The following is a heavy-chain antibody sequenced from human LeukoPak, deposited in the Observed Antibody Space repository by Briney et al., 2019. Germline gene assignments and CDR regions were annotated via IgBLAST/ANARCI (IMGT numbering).Heavy chain of an antibody. D-gene: IGHD2-8*01. Sequence: GGSLRLSCAASGFTFSSYSMNWVRQAPGKGLEWVANINRDGSEKNSVDSVKGRFTISRDNAKNSLSLQMNSLRVEDTAVYYCARVHCTTNMCYFLDQHYYTMDVWGQGTTVIVSS. CDR1: GFTFSSYS. V-gene: IGHV3-7*01. CDR3: ARVHCTTNMCYFLDQHYYTMDV. CDR2: INRDGSEK. J-gene: IGHJ6*02.